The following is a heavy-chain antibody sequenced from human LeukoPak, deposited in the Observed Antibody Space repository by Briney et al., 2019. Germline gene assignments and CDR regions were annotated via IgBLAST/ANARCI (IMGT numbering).Heavy chain of an antibody. V-gene: IGHV3-33*01. CDR3: AREWGRIAVAGGPGY. CDR2: IWYDGKTK. Sequence: GGSLRLSCEASGFIFSNYGMHWVRQAPGKGLEWVALIWYDGKTKFHADSVKGRFTISRDNPGNTLFLQMSSLRVEDTAIYYCAREWGRIAVAGGPGYWGQGALVTVSS. CDR1: GFIFSNYG. J-gene: IGHJ4*02. D-gene: IGHD6-19*01.